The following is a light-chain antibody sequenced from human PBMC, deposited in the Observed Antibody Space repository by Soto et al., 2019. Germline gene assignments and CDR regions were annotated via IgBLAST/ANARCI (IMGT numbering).Light chain of an antibody. CDR3: SSYTSSSTRV. J-gene: IGLJ2*01. CDR2: EVS. Sequence: QSALTRPASVSGSPGQSITISCTGTSSDVGGYNYDSWYQQHPGKAPKLIIYEVSNRPSGVSNRFSGSKSGNTASLTISGLQAEDDADYYCSSYTSSSTRVFGEGTKLTVL. V-gene: IGLV2-14*01. CDR1: SSDVGGYNY.